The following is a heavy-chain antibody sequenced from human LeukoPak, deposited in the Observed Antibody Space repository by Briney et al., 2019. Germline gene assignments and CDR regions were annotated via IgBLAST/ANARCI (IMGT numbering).Heavy chain of an antibody. CDR1: GFTFSSYG. J-gene: IGHJ5*02. CDR3: AKEGSGYYR. D-gene: IGHD3-22*01. Sequence: GSLRLSCAASGFTFSSYGMHWVRQAPGKGPEWVAVISYDGSNKYYAGSVEGRFTISRDNSKNTLSLQMNSLRVEDTAVYYCAKEGSGYYRWGQGTLVTVSS. CDR2: ISYDGSNK. V-gene: IGHV3-30*18.